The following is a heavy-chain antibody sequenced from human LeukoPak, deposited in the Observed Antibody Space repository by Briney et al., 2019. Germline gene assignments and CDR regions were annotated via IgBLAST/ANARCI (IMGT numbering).Heavy chain of an antibody. J-gene: IGHJ4*02. V-gene: IGHV3-30-3*01. CDR2: ISYDGSNK. CDR3: ARVPPRLNWNNYYFDY. CDR1: GFTFSSYA. D-gene: IGHD1/OR15-1a*01. Sequence: GGSLRLSCAASGFTFSSYAMHWVRQAPGKGLEWVAVISYDGSNKYYADSVKGRFTISRDNSKNTLYLQMNSLRAEDTAVYYCARVPPRLNWNNYYFDYWGQGTLVTVSS.